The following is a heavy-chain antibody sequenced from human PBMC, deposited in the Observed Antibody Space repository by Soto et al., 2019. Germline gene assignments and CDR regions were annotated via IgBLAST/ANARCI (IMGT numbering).Heavy chain of an antibody. CDR3: ASRKYYRRAYYYWSLGL. CDR1: EDTFRNYA. V-gene: IGHV1-69*06. D-gene: IGHD3-22*01. J-gene: IGHJ2*01. CDR2: IIPIFGTA. Sequence: QVELVQSGAEVKKPGSSVKVSCQASEDTFRNYAISWVRQAPGQGLEWMGGIIPIFGTANYAQKFQGRVTITADTSANTVYLELSSLRSEDTAVYYCASRKYYRRAYYYWSLGLWGRGTLVTVSS.